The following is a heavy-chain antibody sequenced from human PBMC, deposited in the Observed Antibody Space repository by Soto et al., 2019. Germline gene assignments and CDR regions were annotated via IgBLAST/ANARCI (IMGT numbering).Heavy chain of an antibody. Sequence: GASVKVSCKASGYTFPSYSMHLVRQAPGQRLGWMGWINAGNGNTKYSQKFQGRVTITRDTSASTACMELSSLRSEDTAVYYCARDGRSITMVRGVGYYYYYGMDVWGQGTTVTVSS. CDR2: INAGNGNT. CDR1: GYTFPSYS. V-gene: IGHV1-3*01. D-gene: IGHD3-10*01. J-gene: IGHJ6*02. CDR3: ARDGRSITMVRGVGYYYYYGMDV.